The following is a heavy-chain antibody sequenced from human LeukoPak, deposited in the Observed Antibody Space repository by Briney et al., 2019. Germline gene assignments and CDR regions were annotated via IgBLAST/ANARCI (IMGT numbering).Heavy chain of an antibody. D-gene: IGHD6-13*01. CDR2: IYYSGST. V-gene: IGHV4-30-4*07. J-gene: IGHJ6*03. CDR3: ARHLTPGIAENYYYYMDV. CDR1: GYSISSGGYS. Sequence: PSETLSLTCTVSGYSISSGGYSWSWIRQPPGKGLEWIGYIYYSGSTYYNPSLKSRVTISEDTSKNQFSLKLSSVTAADTAVYYCARHLTPGIAENYYYYMDVWGKGTTVTISS.